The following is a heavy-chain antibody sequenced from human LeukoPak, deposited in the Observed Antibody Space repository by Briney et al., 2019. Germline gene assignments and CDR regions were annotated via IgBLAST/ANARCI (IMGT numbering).Heavy chain of an antibody. CDR3: AKGSYYDSSGSFYFDY. D-gene: IGHD3-22*01. J-gene: IGHJ4*02. CDR2: IGGSGDST. CDR1: GFTFSSHT. V-gene: IGHV3-23*01. Sequence: GGSLRLSCAASGFTFSSHTMSWVRQAPGKGLEWVSAIGGSGDSTYYADSVKGRFTISRDNSKNTLYVQVNSLGTEDTAAYYCAKGSYYDSSGSFYFDYWGQGTLVTVSS.